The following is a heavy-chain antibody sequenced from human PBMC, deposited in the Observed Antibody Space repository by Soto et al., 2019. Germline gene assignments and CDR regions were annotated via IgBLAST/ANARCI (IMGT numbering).Heavy chain of an antibody. CDR2: IKSKTDGGTT. CDR1: GFPFSNAW. D-gene: IGHD3-3*01. CDR3: TTVVLRFLEWFPYYFDY. J-gene: IGHJ4*02. Sequence: GVSLRLSFAASGFPFSNAWMSGVRPAPGKGLEWVGRIKSKTDGGTTDYAAPVKGRFTISRDDSKNTLYLQMNSLKTEDTAVYYCTTVVLRFLEWFPYYFDYWGQGTLVTVS. V-gene: IGHV3-15*01.